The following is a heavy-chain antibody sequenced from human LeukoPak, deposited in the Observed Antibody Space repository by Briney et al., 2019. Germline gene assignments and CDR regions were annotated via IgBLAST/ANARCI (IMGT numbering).Heavy chain of an antibody. J-gene: IGHJ6*02. Sequence: ASVTVSCKTSGYTFTSYCMHWVRQAPGQGLEWVGIINPSGGSTTYAQKFQGRVTMTRDTSMSTVYMDLSSLRSEDTAVYYCARDQDYGDYYYAMDVWGQGTTVTVSS. CDR3: ARDQDYGDYYYAMDV. D-gene: IGHD4-17*01. CDR1: GYTFTSYC. CDR2: INPSGGST. V-gene: IGHV1-46*01.